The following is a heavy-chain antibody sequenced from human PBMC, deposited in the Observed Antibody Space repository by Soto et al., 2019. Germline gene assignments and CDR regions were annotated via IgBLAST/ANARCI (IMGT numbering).Heavy chain of an antibody. Sequence: ITLKESGPTLVKPTQTLTLTCTFSGFSLNTGGVGVGWVRQPRGKAMEWLALIYWDDGERYRPSLRSRLNITKDTINNQVVLTMTNMDPEDTATYYCVRNWRYYGGDYYYGMDAWGQGTTVTVSS. D-gene: IGHD3-10*01. CDR1: GFSLNTGGVG. J-gene: IGHJ6*02. V-gene: IGHV2-5*02. CDR3: VRNWRYYGGDYYYGMDA. CDR2: IYWDDGE.